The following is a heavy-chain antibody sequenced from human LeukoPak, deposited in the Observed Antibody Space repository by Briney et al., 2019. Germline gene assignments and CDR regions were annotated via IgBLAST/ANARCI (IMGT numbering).Heavy chain of an antibody. J-gene: IGHJ4*02. Sequence: GGSLRLSCAASGFTFSSYSMNWVRQAPGKGLEWVSYISSSSSTIYYADSVKGRFTISRDNAKNSLYLQMNSLRAEDTAVYYCARGDPIAAAGTLRYWGQGTLVTVSS. CDR2: ISSSSSTI. CDR1: GFTFSSYS. D-gene: IGHD6-13*01. CDR3: ARGDPIAAAGTLRY. V-gene: IGHV3-48*01.